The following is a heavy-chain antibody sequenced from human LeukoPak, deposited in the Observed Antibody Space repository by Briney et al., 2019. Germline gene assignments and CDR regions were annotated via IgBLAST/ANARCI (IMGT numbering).Heavy chain of an antibody. CDR1: GDSISSYY. CDR3: ARYGSGSYLEL. D-gene: IGHD3-10*01. V-gene: IGHV4-59*08. CDR2: VHYSGRT. J-gene: IGHJ4*02. Sequence: SETLSLTCIASGDSISSYYWGWVRQPPGKGLEWIGSVHYSGRTNYNPSLKSRVTMSLHTSRTQFSLNLNSVTAADTAVYYCARYGSGSYLELWGQGTLVTVSS.